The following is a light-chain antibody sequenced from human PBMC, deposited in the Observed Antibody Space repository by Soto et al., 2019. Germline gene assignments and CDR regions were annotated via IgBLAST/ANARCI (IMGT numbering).Light chain of an antibody. V-gene: IGKV3-11*01. CDR2: GTS. Sequence: EIVLTQSPASLSLSPGERAALSCRASQSVDSYLVWYQQTPGQAPRLFIFGTSNRATGVPARFSGSGSGTDFTLTINSLEPEDFEVYYCQQRDSWPITFGQGTRLEIK. J-gene: IGKJ5*01. CDR1: QSVDSY. CDR3: QQRDSWPIT.